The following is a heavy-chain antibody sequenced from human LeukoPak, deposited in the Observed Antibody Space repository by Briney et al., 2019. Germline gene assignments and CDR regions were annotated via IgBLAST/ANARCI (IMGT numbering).Heavy chain of an antibody. Sequence: GGSLRLSCEASGFTFGSYGLHWVRQAPGKGLQWVAFIRYDGSDKYYADSVKGRFTISRDNSKNTLYLQMNSLRTEDTAVYYCAKDLTTVTTQGDYWGQGTLVTVSS. D-gene: IGHD4-17*01. CDR1: GFTFGSYG. J-gene: IGHJ4*02. CDR2: IRYDGSDK. V-gene: IGHV3-30*02. CDR3: AKDLTTVTTQGDY.